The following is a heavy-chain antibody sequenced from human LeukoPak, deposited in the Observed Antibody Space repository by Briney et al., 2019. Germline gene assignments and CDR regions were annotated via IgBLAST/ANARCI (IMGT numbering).Heavy chain of an antibody. J-gene: IGHJ5*02. CDR3: ARHFPHNWFDP. Sequence: AGASLQISCKGSGYSFTSYWIGWVRQLPGKGLEWMGIIYPGDSDTRYSPSFQGQVTISADKSISTAYLQWSSLKASDTAMYYCARHFPHNWFDPWGQGTLVTVSS. CDR2: IYPGDSDT. V-gene: IGHV5-51*01. CDR1: GYSFTSYW.